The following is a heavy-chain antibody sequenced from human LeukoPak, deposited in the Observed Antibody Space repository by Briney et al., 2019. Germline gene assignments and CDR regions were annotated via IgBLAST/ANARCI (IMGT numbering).Heavy chain of an antibody. CDR2: IYYSGST. D-gene: IGHD6-19*01. Sequence: SETLSLTCTVSGGSFSSYYWSWIRQPPGKGLEWIGYIYYSGSTNYNPSLKSRVTISVDTSKNQFSLKLSSVTAADTAVYYCARTGYSSGWYYFDYWGQGTLVTVSS. CDR3: ARTGYSSGWYYFDY. J-gene: IGHJ4*02. CDR1: GGSFSSYY. V-gene: IGHV4-59*01.